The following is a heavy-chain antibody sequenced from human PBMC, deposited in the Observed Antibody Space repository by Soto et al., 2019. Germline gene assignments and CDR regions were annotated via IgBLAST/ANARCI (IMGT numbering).Heavy chain of an antibody. V-gene: IGHV4-34*01. CDR2: INHSGGT. CDR1: GGSFSGYY. Sequence: QVQLQQWGAGLLKPSETLSLTCAVYGGSFSGYYWSWIRQPPGKGLEWIGEINHSGGTNYNPSLKGRVTTSVDTSKNQFSLKLSSVTAADTAVYYCARGFRLPRNWFDPWGQGTLVTVSS. CDR3: ARGFRLPRNWFDP. D-gene: IGHD2-15*01. J-gene: IGHJ5*02.